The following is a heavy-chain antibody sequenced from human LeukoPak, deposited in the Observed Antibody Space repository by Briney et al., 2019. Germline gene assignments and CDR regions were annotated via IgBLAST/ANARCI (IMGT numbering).Heavy chain of an antibody. J-gene: IGHJ6*02. Sequence: ASVKVSCKASGYTFTGYYMHWVRQAPGQGLEWMGWINPNSGGTNYAQKFQGRVTMTRDTSISTAYMELSSLRSEDTAVYYCARGEEYSYGFYYYYYGMDVWGQGTTVTVSS. D-gene: IGHD5-18*01. V-gene: IGHV1-2*02. CDR3: ARGEEYSYGFYYYYYGMDV. CDR1: GYTFTGYY. CDR2: INPNSGGT.